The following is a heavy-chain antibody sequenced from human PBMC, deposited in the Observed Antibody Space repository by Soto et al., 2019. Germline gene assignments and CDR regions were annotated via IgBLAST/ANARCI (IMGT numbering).Heavy chain of an antibody. J-gene: IGHJ4*02. Sequence: EVQLVESGGGLVQPGGSLRLSCAASGFTFSSYWMHWVRQAPGKGLVWVSRINSGGSSPDYADSVKGRFTISRDNAKNTLYRQMNSLRAEDTAVYYFARDSRSYADYWGQGTLVTVSS. CDR2: INSGGSSP. CDR3: ARDSRSYADY. V-gene: IGHV3-74*01. CDR1: GFTFSSYW. D-gene: IGHD1-26*01.